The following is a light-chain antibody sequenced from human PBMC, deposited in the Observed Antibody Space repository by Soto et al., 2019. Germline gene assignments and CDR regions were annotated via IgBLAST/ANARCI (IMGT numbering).Light chain of an antibody. J-gene: IGKJ4*01. CDR2: GAS. Sequence: EIVLTQSPGTLSLSPGEIATLSCRASQSVRSSYLAWYQQKPGQAPRLLIYGASSRATGIPDRFSGSGSGTDFTLTISRLEPEDFAVYYCQQYGSSPLTFGGGTKVEIK. CDR3: QQYGSSPLT. V-gene: IGKV3-20*01. CDR1: QSVRSSY.